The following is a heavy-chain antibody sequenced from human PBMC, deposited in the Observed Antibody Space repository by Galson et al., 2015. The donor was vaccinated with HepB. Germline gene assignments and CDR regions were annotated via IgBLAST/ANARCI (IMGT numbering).Heavy chain of an antibody. J-gene: IGHJ3*02. V-gene: IGHV3-23*01. D-gene: IGHD3-22*01. Sequence: SLRLSCAASGFTFSSYAMSRVRQAPGKGLEWVSAISGSGGSTYYADSVKGRFTISRDNSKNTLYLQMNSLRAEDTAVYYCAKDTPLTYYYNSRSNAFDIWGQGTMVTVSS. CDR3: AKDTPLTYYYNSRSNAFDI. CDR1: GFTFSSYA. CDR2: ISGSGGST.